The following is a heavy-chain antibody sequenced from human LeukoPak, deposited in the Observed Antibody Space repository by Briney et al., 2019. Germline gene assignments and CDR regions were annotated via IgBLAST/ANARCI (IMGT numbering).Heavy chain of an antibody. CDR3: ARGGDFGVPAPLGIDAFDF. Sequence: GRSLRLSCTTSGFNFRGYALSWVRQAPGKGLEWVGFIRSRAYAETTEYAASVKGRFTISKDYSKTIAYLQMNSLKTEDTAVYYCARGGDFGVPAPLGIDAFDFWGQGTMVTVSS. CDR2: IRSRAYAETT. D-gene: IGHD2-2*01. V-gene: IGHV3-49*04. CDR1: GFNFRGYA. J-gene: IGHJ3*01.